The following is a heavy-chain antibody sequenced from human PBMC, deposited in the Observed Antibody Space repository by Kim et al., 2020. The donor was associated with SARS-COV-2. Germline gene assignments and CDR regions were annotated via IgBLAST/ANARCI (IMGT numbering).Heavy chain of an antibody. CDR3: ARAFSGSGSFSPY. CDR2: INPSGGRT. V-gene: IGHV1-46*01. J-gene: IGHJ4*02. CDR1: GYTFTDYY. D-gene: IGHD3-10*01. Sequence: ASVKVSCKASGYTFTDYYMHWVRQAPGQGLEWMGIINPSGGRTSSAQKFQGRVTMTRDTSTSTVYMELSSLKFEDTAVYYCARAFSGSGSFSPYWGQGTLVTVSS.